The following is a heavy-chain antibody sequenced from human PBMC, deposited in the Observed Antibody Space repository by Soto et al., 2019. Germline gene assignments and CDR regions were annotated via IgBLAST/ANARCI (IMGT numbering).Heavy chain of an antibody. CDR1: GFSFNSLV. CDR2: ISLSGDET. D-gene: IGHD6-19*01. Sequence: EVQLLESGGALVRPGESLRLSCEASGFSFNSLVMSWVRQAPGKGLEWVSGISLSGDETYYADSVKGRFTISGDTSTRTVFLQMHSLRAEDTAVYYCAKRRLPRGWYYFDHWGRGTLVNVSP. V-gene: IGHV3-23*01. CDR3: AKRRLPRGWYYFDH. J-gene: IGHJ4*02.